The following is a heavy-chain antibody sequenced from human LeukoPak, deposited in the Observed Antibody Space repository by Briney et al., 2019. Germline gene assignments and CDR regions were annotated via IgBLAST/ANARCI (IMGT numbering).Heavy chain of an antibody. V-gene: IGHV3-7*01. CDR3: ASWEASTNY. D-gene: IGHD1-26*01. CDR2: IKPDGRDK. Sequence: GGSLRLSCAASGLFFSTNWMSWVRQARGEGLEWVATIKPDGRDKYYVDSVKGRFTMSRDNGKNSVYLQMNSLRAEDTAVYYCASWEASTNYWGQGTLVTVSS. J-gene: IGHJ4*02. CDR1: GLFFSTNW.